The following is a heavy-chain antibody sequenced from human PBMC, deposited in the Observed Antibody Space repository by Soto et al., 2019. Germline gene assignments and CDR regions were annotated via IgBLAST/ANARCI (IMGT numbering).Heavy chain of an antibody. V-gene: IGHV4-30-4*01. J-gene: IGHJ4*02. CDR2: IYYSGST. D-gene: IGHD5-12*01. CDR3: ARELIVATTHAAYFDY. CDR1: GGSISSGDYY. Sequence: QVQLQESGPGLVKSSQTLSLTCTVSGGSISSGDYYWSWIRQPPGKGLEWIGYIYYSGSTYYNPSLKSRVTISVDTSKNQFSLKLSSVTAADTAVYHCARELIVATTHAAYFDYWGQGTLVTVSS.